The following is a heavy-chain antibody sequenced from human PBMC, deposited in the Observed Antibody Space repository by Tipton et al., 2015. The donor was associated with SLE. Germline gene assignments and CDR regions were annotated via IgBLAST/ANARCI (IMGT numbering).Heavy chain of an antibody. CDR1: GGSIRSYY. J-gene: IGHJ4*02. Sequence: TLSLTCTVSGGSIRSYYWTWFRQPPGKRLEWIAYIYHSGITNYSPSLQSRVTISVDRSKNQFSLKLTSVTAADTAVFYCARVDSGNLLFDFWGQGTLVTVSS. D-gene: IGHD1-26*01. CDR3: ARVDSGNLLFDF. V-gene: IGHV4-59*07. CDR2: IYHSGIT.